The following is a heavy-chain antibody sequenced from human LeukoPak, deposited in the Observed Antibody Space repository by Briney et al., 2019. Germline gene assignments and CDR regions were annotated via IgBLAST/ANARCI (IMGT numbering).Heavy chain of an antibody. CDR3: ARDRITMVRGVSTYYYYYYMHV. CDR2: IYHSGST. J-gene: IGHJ6*03. V-gene: IGHV4-38-2*02. CDR1: DYSISSGYY. Sequence: PSETLSLTCAVSDYSISSGYYWGWIRQPPGKGLEWIGSIYHSGSTYYNPSLKSRVTISVDTSKNQFSLKLSSVTAADTAVYYCARDRITMVRGVSTYYYYYYMHVWAKGTTVTVSS. D-gene: IGHD3-10*01.